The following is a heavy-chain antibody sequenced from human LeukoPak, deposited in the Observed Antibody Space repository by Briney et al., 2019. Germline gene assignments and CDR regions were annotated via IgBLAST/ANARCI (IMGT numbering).Heavy chain of an antibody. J-gene: IGHJ4*02. V-gene: IGHV3-53*01. CDR3: ATPPLWFGELFFDY. Sequence: GGSLRLPCAASGFTVSSNYMTWVRQAPGKGLEWVSLIYTGGSTYYADSVKGRFTISRDNSKNTLYLQMTSLRAEDTAVYYCATPPLWFGELFFDYWGQGTLVTVSS. CDR2: IYTGGST. CDR1: GFTVSSNY. D-gene: IGHD3-10*01.